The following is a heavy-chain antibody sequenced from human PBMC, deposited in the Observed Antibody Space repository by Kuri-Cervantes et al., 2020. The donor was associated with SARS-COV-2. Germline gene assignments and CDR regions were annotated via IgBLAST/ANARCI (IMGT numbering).Heavy chain of an antibody. V-gene: IGHV4-34*01. J-gene: IGHJ3*02. D-gene: IGHD7-27*01. CDR1: GGSLSGSY. CDR3: ARFGPQTGDLLSFDAFDI. Sequence: SQTLSLTCAIYGGSLSGSYWSWIRQSPGKRLEWIGEVNHNGGANYDPSLKSRVTISVDTSKNQFSLKLSSVTAADTAVYYCARFGPQTGDLLSFDAFDIWGQGTMVTVSS. CDR2: VNHNGGA.